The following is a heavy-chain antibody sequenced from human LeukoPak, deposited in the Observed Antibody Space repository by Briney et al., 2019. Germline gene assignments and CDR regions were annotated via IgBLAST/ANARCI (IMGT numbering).Heavy chain of an antibody. D-gene: IGHD1-26*01. V-gene: IGHV3-23*01. J-gene: IGHJ4*02. CDR3: AKRGVGSGSYPTYYFDY. CDR1: GFTFSSYA. Sequence: GGSLRLSCAASGFTFSSYAMSWVRQAPGKGLEWVSAISGSGGSTYYADSVKGRFTISRDNSKNTLYLQMNSPRAEDTAVYYCAKRGVGSGSYPTYYFDYWGQGTLVTVSS. CDR2: ISGSGGST.